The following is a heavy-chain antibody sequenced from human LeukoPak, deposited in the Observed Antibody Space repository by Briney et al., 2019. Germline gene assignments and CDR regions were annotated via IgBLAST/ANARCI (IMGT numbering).Heavy chain of an antibody. CDR3: ARSVTILAPYYYYYYMDV. D-gene: IGHD3-9*01. J-gene: IGHJ6*03. CDR2: ISSSSSYI. V-gene: IGHV3-21*01. Sequence: GGSLRLSCAASGFTFSSYSMNWVRQAPGKGLEWVPSISSSSSYIYYADSVKGRFTISRDNAKNSLYLQMNSLRAEDTAVYYCARSVTILAPYYYYYYMDVWGKGTTVTISS. CDR1: GFTFSSYS.